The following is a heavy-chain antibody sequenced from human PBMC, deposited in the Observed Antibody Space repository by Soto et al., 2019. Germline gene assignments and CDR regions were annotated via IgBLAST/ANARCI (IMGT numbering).Heavy chain of an antibody. Sequence: EVQLLESGGGLVQPGGSLRLSCAASGFTFSSYAMSWVRQAPGKRLEWVSGISGSGDSTYYADSVKGQFTISRDNSKNTLYLQMNSLRAEDTAVYYCAKGVPGIAVAGTGYFQHWGQGTLVTVSS. CDR3: AKGVPGIAVAGTGYFQH. D-gene: IGHD6-19*01. CDR1: GFTFSSYA. CDR2: ISGSGDST. J-gene: IGHJ1*01. V-gene: IGHV3-23*01.